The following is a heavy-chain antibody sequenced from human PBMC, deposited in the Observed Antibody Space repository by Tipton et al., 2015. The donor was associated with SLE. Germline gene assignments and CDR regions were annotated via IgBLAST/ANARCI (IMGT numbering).Heavy chain of an antibody. CDR1: GFTFSSYE. Sequence: SLRLSCAASGFTFSSYEMNWVRQAPGKGLEWVSYISSSGSTIYYADSVKGRFTISRDSAKNSLYLQMNSLRAEDTAVYYCARDSDGAEYFQHWGQGTLVTVSS. CDR3: ARDSDGAEYFQH. J-gene: IGHJ1*01. V-gene: IGHV3-48*03. CDR2: ISSSGSTI.